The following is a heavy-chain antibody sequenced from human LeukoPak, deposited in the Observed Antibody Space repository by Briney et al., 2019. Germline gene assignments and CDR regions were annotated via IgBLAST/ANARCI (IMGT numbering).Heavy chain of an antibody. CDR3: ASSRIVGATDAFDI. J-gene: IGHJ3*02. CDR2: IYPGDSDT. Sequence: GESLKISCKGSGYSFTSYRIGWVRQMPGKGLEWMGIIYPGDSDTKYSPSFQGQVTISADKSITTAYLQWSSLKASDTAMYYCASSRIVGATDAFDIWGQGTMVTVSS. D-gene: IGHD1-26*01. V-gene: IGHV5-51*01. CDR1: GYSFTSYR.